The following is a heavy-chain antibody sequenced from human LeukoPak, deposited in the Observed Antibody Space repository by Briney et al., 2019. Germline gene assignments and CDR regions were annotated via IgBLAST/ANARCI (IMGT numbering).Heavy chain of an antibody. CDR2: IWNDGSNK. CDR1: GFTFSNHS. J-gene: IGHJ4*02. Sequence: PGKSLRLSCEASGFTFSNHSMHWVRQAPGKGLEWVALIWNDGSNKYYGDSVKGRFTISRDNTNNTIHLHMNSLRAEDTAMYYCARDFQWRPFDYWGQGTLVTVSS. CDR3: ARDFQWRPFDY. D-gene: IGHD6-19*01. V-gene: IGHV3-33*01.